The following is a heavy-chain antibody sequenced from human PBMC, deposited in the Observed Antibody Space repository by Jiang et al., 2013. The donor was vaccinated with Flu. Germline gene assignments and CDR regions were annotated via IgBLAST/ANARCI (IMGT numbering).Heavy chain of an antibody. CDR3: ARALGHYDFWSGYYMYYGMDV. CDR1: GDSVSSNSAA. D-gene: IGHD3-3*01. CDR2: TYYRSKWYN. J-gene: IGHJ6*02. Sequence: TLSLTCAISGDSVSSNSAAWNWIRQSPSRGLEWLGRTYYRSKWYNDYAVSVKSRITINPDTSKNQFSLQLNSVTPEDTAVYYCARALGHYDFWSGYYMYYGMDVWGQGTTVTVSS. V-gene: IGHV6-1*01.